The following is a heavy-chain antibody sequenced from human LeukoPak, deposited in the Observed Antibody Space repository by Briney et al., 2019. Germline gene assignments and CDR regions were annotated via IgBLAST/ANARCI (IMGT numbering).Heavy chain of an antibody. CDR2: IYHSGST. CDR1: GGSISSGGYY. J-gene: IGHJ5*02. CDR3: ARGGPKGNWFDP. V-gene: IGHV4-30-2*01. D-gene: IGHD6-25*01. Sequence: PSETLSLTCTVSGGSISSGGYYWSWIRQPPGKGLEWIGYIYHSGSTYYNPSLKSRVTISVDRSKNQFSLKLSSVTAADTAVYYCARGGPKGNWFDPWGQGTLVTVSS.